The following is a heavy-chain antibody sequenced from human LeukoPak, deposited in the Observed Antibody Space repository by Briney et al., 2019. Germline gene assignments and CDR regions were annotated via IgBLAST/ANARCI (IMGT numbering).Heavy chain of an antibody. D-gene: IGHD6-19*01. V-gene: IGHV1-69*01. CDR3: ARVVAVAGTWDNWFDP. Sequence: SVKVSCKASGGTFSSYAISWVRQAPGQGLEWMGGFIPIFGTANYAQKFQGRVTITADESTSTAYMELSSLRSEDTAVYYCARVVAVAGTWDNWFDPWGQGTLVTVSS. CDR1: GGTFSSYA. J-gene: IGHJ5*02. CDR2: FIPIFGTA.